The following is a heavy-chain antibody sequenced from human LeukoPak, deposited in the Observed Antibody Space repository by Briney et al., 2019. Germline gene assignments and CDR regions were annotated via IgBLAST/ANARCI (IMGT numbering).Heavy chain of an antibody. V-gene: IGHV3-30*03. D-gene: IGHD3-22*01. J-gene: IGHJ4*02. CDR3: ARAGPWYYDSSSLTDY. CDR2: ISYDGSNK. Sequence: GGSLRLSCAASGFTFDDYGMSWVRQAPGKGLEWVAVISYDGSNKYYADSVKGRFTISRDNSKNTLYLQMNSLRAEDTAVYYCARAGPWYYDSSSLTDYWGQGTLVTVSS. CDR1: GFTFDDYG.